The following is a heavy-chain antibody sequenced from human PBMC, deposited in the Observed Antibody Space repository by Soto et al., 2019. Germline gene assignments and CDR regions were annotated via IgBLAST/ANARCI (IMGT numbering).Heavy chain of an antibody. Sequence: QVQLVQSGAEVKKPGASVKVSCKASGYTFTSYYMHWVRQAPGQGLEGMGIINPSGGSTSYAQKFQGRVTMTRDTSTSTVYMELSSLRSEDTAVYYCARDTVRGVIIDYWGQGTLVTVSS. CDR3: ARDTVRGVIIDY. V-gene: IGHV1-46*01. CDR1: GYTFTSYY. CDR2: INPSGGST. D-gene: IGHD3-10*01. J-gene: IGHJ4*02.